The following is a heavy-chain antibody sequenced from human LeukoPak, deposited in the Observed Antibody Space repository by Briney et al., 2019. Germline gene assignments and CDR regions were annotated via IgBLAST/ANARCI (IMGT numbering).Heavy chain of an antibody. V-gene: IGHV4-39*07. CDR3: ARDGRFPPEVLPRYFDY. J-gene: IGHJ4*02. Sequence: WIRQPPGKGLEWIENIYYSGSTYYNPSLKSRVTISVETSKNQFSLKLSSVTAADTAVYYCARDGRFPPEVLPRYFDYWGQGTLVTVSS. D-gene: IGHD1-26*01. CDR2: IYYSGST.